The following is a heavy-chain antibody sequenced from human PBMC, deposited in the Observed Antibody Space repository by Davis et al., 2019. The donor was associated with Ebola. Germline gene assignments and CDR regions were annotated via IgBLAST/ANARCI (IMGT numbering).Heavy chain of an antibody. Sequence: ASVTVSCKTSGYTFTSYFLHWVRQAPRQGLEWMGIINPSGGSANYAQKFQGRVTITADKSTSTAYMELSSLRSEDTAVYYCSKHGDLYGSGSYYIYYYYYGIDVWGQGTTVTVSS. CDR3: SKHGDLYGSGSYYIYYYYYGIDV. D-gene: IGHD3-10*01. J-gene: IGHJ6*02. CDR2: INPSGGSA. CDR1: GYTFTSYF. V-gene: IGHV1-46*01.